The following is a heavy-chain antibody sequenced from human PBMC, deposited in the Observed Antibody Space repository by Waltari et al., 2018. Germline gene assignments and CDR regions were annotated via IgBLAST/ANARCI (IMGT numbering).Heavy chain of an antibody. CDR3: SDPPSDF. J-gene: IGHJ4*02. CDR1: GFTYSNHW. Sequence: EVQLVEPGGGLVQPGGSLRLACKASGFTYSNHWMSWVRQAPGKGLEWVASIKEDGSETNYVESVKGRFTISRDNARNSLYLQMNSLRAEDTAVYYCSDPPSDFWGQGKLVIVSS. D-gene: IGHD2-21*01. CDR2: IKEDGSET. V-gene: IGHV3-7*03.